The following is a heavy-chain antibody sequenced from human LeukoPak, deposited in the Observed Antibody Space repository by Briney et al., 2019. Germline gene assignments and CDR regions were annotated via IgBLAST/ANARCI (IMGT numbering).Heavy chain of an antibody. V-gene: IGHV3-48*04. CDR3: AELGITMIGGV. J-gene: IGHJ6*04. D-gene: IGHD3-10*02. CDR2: ISSSSSTI. CDR1: GFTFSNYW. Sequence: GGSLRLSCAASGFTFSNYWMQWVRQVPGKGLVWVSSISSSSSTIYYADSVKGRFTISRDNAKNSLYLQMNSLRAEDTAVYYCAELGITMIGGVWGKGTTVTISS.